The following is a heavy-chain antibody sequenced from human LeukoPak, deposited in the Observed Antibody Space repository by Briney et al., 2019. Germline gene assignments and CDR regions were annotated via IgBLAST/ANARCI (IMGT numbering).Heavy chain of an antibody. D-gene: IGHD3-10*01. Sequence: AGGSLRLSCAASGFTFSSYAMSWVRRAPGKGLEWVSAISGSGGSTYYADSVKGRFTISRDNSKNTLYLQMNSLRAEDTAVYYCAKEAMGGLLWFGELSAFDIWGQGTMVTVSS. CDR1: GFTFSSYA. CDR3: AKEAMGGLLWFGELSAFDI. CDR2: ISGSGGST. J-gene: IGHJ3*02. V-gene: IGHV3-23*01.